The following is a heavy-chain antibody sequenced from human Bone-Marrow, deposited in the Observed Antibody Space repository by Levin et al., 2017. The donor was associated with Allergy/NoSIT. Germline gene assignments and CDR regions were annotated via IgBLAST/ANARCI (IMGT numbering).Heavy chain of an antibody. CDR1: GGSISSYY. CDR3: ASEGSSSWYGFPFDY. V-gene: IGHV4-4*07. Sequence: PSETLSLTCTVSGGSISSYYWSWIRQPAGKGLEWIGRIYTSGSTNYNPSLKSRVTMSVDTSKNQFSLKLSSVTAADTAVYYCASEGSSSWYGFPFDYWGQGTLVTVSS. CDR2: IYTSGST. J-gene: IGHJ4*02. D-gene: IGHD6-13*01.